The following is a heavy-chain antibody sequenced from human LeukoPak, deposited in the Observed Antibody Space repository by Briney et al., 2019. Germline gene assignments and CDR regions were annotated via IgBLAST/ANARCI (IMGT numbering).Heavy chain of an antibody. V-gene: IGHV3-21*01. CDR2: ISSSSSYI. CDR1: GFTFSSYS. J-gene: IGHJ3*02. Sequence: GGSLRLSCAVSGFTFSSYSMNWVRQAPGKGLEWVSSISSSSSYIYYADSVKGRFTISRDNAKNSLYLQMNSLRAEDTAVYYCARVRGDELLWFDAFDIWGQGTMVTVSS. CDR3: ARVRGDELLWFDAFDI. D-gene: IGHD3-10*01.